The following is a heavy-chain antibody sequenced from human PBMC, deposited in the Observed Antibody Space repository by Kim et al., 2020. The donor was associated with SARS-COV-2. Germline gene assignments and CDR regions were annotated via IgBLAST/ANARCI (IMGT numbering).Heavy chain of an antibody. D-gene: IGHD2-21*02. CDR2: INTNTGNP. CDR3: ARGPYCGGDCSHYFDY. J-gene: IGHJ4*02. V-gene: IGHV7-4-1*02. CDR1: GYTFTSYA. Sequence: ASVKVSCKASGYTFTSYAMNWVRQAPGQGLEWMGWINTNTGNPTYAQGFTGRFVFSLDTSVSTAYLQISSLKAEDTAVYYCARGPYCGGDCSHYFDYWGQGTLVTVSS.